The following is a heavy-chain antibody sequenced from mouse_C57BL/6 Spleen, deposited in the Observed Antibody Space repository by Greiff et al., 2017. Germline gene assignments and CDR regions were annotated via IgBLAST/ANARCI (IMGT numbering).Heavy chain of an antibody. Sequence: VQLQQPGAELVRPGTSVKLSCKASGYTFTSYWMHWVKQRPGQGLEWIGVIDPSDSYTNYNQKFKGKATLTVDTSSSTAYMQLSSLTSADSAVYNCGRGEDYYGKRRGLFDYWGQGTTLTVSS. D-gene: IGHD1-1*01. CDR1: GYTFTSYW. CDR3: GRGEDYYGKRRGLFDY. V-gene: IGHV1-59*01. J-gene: IGHJ2*01. CDR2: IDPSDSYT.